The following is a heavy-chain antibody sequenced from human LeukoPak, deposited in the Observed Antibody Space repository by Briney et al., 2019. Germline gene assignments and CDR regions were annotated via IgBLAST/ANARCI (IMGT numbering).Heavy chain of an antibody. J-gene: IGHJ3*02. CDR3: ARLGHDAFDI. CDR1: GGSISSYY. V-gene: IGHV4-59*01. CDR2: IYYSGST. Sequence: SETLSLTCTVSGGSISSYYWSWIRQPPGKGLEWIGYIYYSGSTNYNPSLKSRVTISVDTSKNQFSLKLSSVTAADTAVYYCARLGHDAFDIWGQXTMXXVSS.